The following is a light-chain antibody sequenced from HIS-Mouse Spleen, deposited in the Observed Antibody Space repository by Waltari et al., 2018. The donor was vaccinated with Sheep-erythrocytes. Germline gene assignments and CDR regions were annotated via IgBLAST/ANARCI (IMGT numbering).Light chain of an antibody. J-gene: IGLJ3*02. CDR2: EGS. V-gene: IGLV2-23*01. CDR1: SSDVGSYNL. CDR3: CSYAGSSTPWV. Sequence: QSALTQPASVSGSPGQSIPISCTGTSSDVGSYNLVSWYQQHPVKAPKLMIYEGSKRPSGVSNRFSGSKSGNTASLTISGLQAEDEADYYCCSYAGSSTPWVFGGGTK.